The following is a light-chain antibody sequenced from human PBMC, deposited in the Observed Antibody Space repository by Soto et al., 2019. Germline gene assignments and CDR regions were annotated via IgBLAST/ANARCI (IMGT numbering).Light chain of an antibody. J-gene: IGLJ3*02. CDR2: DVT. CDR1: SSDIGVYDF. Sequence: QPALTQPASVSGSPGQSITISCTGTSSDIGVYDFVSWYQQHPGRAPKLLIYDVTNRPSGISDRFSGSKSGNTASLTISGLQPEDEADYYCSSYTTSTTRVFGGGTQLTVL. V-gene: IGLV2-14*01. CDR3: SSYTTSTTRV.